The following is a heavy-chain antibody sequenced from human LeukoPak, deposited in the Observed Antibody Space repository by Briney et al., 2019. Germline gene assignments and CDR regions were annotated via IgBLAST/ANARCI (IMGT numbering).Heavy chain of an antibody. CDR2: IYYSGST. CDR1: GGSISSYC. Sequence: PSETLSLTCTVSGGSISSYCWSWIRQPPGKGLEWIGYIYYSGSTNYNPSLKSRVTISVDTSKNQFSLKLSSATAADTAVYYCARVGDFWSGQELDYWGQGTLVTVSS. CDR3: ARVGDFWSGQELDY. V-gene: IGHV4-59*01. D-gene: IGHD3-3*01. J-gene: IGHJ4*02.